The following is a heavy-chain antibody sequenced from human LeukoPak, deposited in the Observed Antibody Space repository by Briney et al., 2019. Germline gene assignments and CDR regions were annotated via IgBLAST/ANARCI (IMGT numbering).Heavy chain of an antibody. CDR2: MYSGGAT. D-gene: IGHD4-17*01. CDR1: GVTVSSSY. J-gene: IGHJ4*02. V-gene: IGHV3-66*01. CDR3: ARDPSPFYGDYGY. Sequence: GGSLRLSCAASGVTVSSSYMSWVRQAPGKGLEWVSIMYSGGATDYADSVKGRFTISRDNSKNTLYLQMNSLRAEDTAVYYCARDPSPFYGDYGYWGQGTLVIVSS.